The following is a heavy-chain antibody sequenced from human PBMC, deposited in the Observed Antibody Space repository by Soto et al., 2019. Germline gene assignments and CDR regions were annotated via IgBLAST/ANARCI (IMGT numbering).Heavy chain of an antibody. J-gene: IGHJ4*02. V-gene: IGHV3-74*01. CDR1: GFTLNGYW. CDR3: ARGKDQRNTQTYSYFDS. CDR2: VNSDGSMT. Sequence: EVQLVESGGGLVQPGGSVRLSCAASGFTLNGYWMHWVRQVPGKGLVWVSRVNSDGSMTAYADSVKGRFTISRDNAKNTLYLQMNSLKADDTAVYYCARGKDQRNTQTYSYFDSWGQGTHVAVSS. D-gene: IGHD5-18*01.